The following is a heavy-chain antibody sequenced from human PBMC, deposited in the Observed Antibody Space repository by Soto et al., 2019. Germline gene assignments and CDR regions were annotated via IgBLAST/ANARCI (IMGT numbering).Heavy chain of an antibody. CDR3: AKGVLEWFFASDI. CDR2: ISGSGGST. CDR1: GFTFSSYA. D-gene: IGHD3-3*01. J-gene: IGHJ3*02. Sequence: PGGSLRLSCAASGFTFSSYAMSWVRQAPGKGLEWVSAISGSGGSTYYADSVKGRFTISRDNSKNTLYLQMNSLRAEDTAVYYGAKGVLEWFFASDIWGKETMVTVSS. V-gene: IGHV3-23*01.